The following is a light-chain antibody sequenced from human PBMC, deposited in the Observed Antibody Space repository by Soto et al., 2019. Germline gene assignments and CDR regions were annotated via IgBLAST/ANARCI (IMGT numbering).Light chain of an antibody. Sequence: EIVLTQSPATLSLSPGERATLSCRASESISSTFLAWYQQRPGQAPRLLIFAASSRATGIPDRFGGSGSGTDFNLTISRLEPEDFAVYYCQQYRRSPRTFGQGTKVDIK. CDR1: ESISSTF. J-gene: IGKJ1*01. CDR2: AAS. V-gene: IGKV3-20*01. CDR3: QQYRRSPRT.